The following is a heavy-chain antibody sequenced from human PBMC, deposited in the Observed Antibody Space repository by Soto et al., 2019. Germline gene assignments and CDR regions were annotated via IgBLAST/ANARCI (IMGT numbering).Heavy chain of an antibody. Sequence: SVKVSCKASGGTFSSYAISWVRRAPGQGLEWMGGIIPIFGTANYAQKFQGRVTITADESTSTAYMELSSLRSEETAVYYCARPPPMVRGDPYYYYYYGMDVWGQGTTVTVSS. CDR1: GGTFSSYA. CDR3: ARPPPMVRGDPYYYYYYGMDV. D-gene: IGHD3-10*01. CDR2: IIPIFGTA. J-gene: IGHJ6*02. V-gene: IGHV1-69*13.